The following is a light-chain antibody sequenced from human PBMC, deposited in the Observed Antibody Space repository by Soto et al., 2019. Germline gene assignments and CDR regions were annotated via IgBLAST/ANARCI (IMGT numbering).Light chain of an antibody. CDR3: QQYGSSPALT. J-gene: IGKJ4*01. CDR1: QSVSSSY. Sequence: EIVLTQSRCTLSFSPLERSTLSCRASQSVSSSYLAWYRQKPGQAPRLLIYGASSRATGIPDRFSGSGSGTDFTLTISRLEPEDFAVYYCQQYGSSPALTFGGGTKVDIK. V-gene: IGKV3-20*01. CDR2: GAS.